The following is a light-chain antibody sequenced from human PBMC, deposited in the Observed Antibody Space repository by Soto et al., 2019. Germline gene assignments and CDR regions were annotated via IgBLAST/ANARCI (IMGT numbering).Light chain of an antibody. Sequence: EIVLTQSPGTLSLSPGEGATLSCRASQTVRNNYLAWYQQKPGQAPSLLIYGASARASGIPVRFSGSGSGTDFTLTISSLQSEDCAVYYCQQYNNWPQTFGQGTKVEIK. CDR1: QTVRNN. CDR3: QQYNNWPQT. V-gene: IGKV3D-15*01. J-gene: IGKJ1*01. CDR2: GAS.